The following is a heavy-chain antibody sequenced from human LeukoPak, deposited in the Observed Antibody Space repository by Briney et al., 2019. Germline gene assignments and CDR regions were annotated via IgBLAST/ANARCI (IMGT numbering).Heavy chain of an antibody. D-gene: IGHD6-19*01. CDR1: GYSFTNYW. CDR3: ARGGSGWYFDH. J-gene: IGHJ4*01. V-gene: IGHV5-51*01. CDR2: IYTVDSDT. Sequence: GESLKISCKGSGYSFTNYWIGWVRQKPGKGLEYMGIIYTVDSDTGYSPSFQGQVTISVDKSINTAYLQWTTLKASDTAMYYCARGGSGWYFDHWGHGSLVTVSS.